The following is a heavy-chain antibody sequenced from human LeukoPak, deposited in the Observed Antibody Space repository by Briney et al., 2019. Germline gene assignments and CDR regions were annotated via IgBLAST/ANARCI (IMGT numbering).Heavy chain of an antibody. J-gene: IGHJ4*02. CDR1: GGSISSYY. V-gene: IGHV4-59*08. D-gene: IGHD3-9*01. CDR3: ARQGYDILTGYPYYFDY. CDR2: IYYSGST. Sequence: SETLSLTCTVSGGSISSYYWSWVRQPPGKGLEWVWYIYYSGSTNYNPSLKSRVTISVDTSKNQFSLKLSSVTAADTAVYYCARQGYDILTGYPYYFDYWGQGTLVTVSS.